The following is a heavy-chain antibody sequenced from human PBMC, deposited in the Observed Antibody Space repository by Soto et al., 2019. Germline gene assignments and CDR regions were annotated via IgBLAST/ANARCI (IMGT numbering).Heavy chain of an antibody. CDR2: IYYSGST. Sequence: PEETLSLTCTVSGGSISSSSYYWGWIRQPPGKGLEWIGNIYYSGSTYYNPSLKSRVTISVDTSKNQFSLKLSSVTAADTAVYYCARPLYKRLVLFGWFDPWGQGTLVTVSS. J-gene: IGHJ5*02. V-gene: IGHV4-39*01. D-gene: IGHD6-13*01. CDR3: ARPLYKRLVLFGWFDP. CDR1: GGSISSSSYY.